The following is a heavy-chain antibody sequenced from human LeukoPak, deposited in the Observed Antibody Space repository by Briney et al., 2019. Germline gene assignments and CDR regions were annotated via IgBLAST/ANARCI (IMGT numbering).Heavy chain of an antibody. V-gene: IGHV4-39*07. Sequence: SETLSLTCTVPGGSISSSAYHWGWIRQPPGKGLEWIGGIHIGGSTYYNPSLKSRVTIPVDTSKNQFSLKLSSVTAADTAVYYCARLGYCSGGSCYYYYYMDVWGKGTAVTVSS. J-gene: IGHJ6*03. CDR1: GGSISSSAYH. CDR2: IHIGGST. D-gene: IGHD2-15*01. CDR3: ARLGYCSGGSCYYYYYMDV.